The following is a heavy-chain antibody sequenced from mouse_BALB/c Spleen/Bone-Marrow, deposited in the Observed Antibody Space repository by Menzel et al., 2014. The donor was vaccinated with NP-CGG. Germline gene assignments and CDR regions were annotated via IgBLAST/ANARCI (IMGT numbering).Heavy chain of an antibody. J-gene: IGHJ2*01. D-gene: IGHD1-1*01. V-gene: IGHV1-67*01. CDR2: ISTYSGNT. CDR1: GYKFTDYA. Sequence: QVQLQQSGPELVRPGVSVKISCKGSGYKFTDYAMHWVKQSHAKSLEWIGLISTYSGNTHYNQKFKGKATMTVDKSSSTAYMELARLTPEDSAIYYCARNFYGSAYFDFWGQGSTLTVSS. CDR3: ARNFYGSAYFDF.